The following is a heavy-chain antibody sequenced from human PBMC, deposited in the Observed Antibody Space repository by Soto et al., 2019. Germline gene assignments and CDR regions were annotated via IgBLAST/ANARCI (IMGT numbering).Heavy chain of an antibody. CDR1: GGSISRSYW. Sequence: QVQLQGVGPGMGKPSGTLSLTRAGSGGSISRSYWGGWGRQPPGEGLEWIGEIYHSGSTNYNPSLKSRVTISVDKSKNQFSLKLSSVTAADTAVYYCARDDCSGGSCSDYWGQGTLVTVSS. D-gene: IGHD2-15*01. CDR2: IYHSGST. CDR3: ARDDCSGGSCSDY. V-gene: IGHV4-4*02. J-gene: IGHJ4*02.